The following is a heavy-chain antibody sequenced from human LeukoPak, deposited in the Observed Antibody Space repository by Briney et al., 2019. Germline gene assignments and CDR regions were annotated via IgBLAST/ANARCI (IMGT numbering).Heavy chain of an antibody. D-gene: IGHD3-10*01. V-gene: IGHV4-31*11. CDR3: ARRYYYGSGSPPPFDY. Sequence: SETLSLTCAVYGASFSGYYWSWIRQHPGKGLEWIGYIYYSGSTYYNPSLKSRVTISVDTSKNQFSLKLSSVTAADTAVYYCARRYYYGSGSPPPFDYWGQGTLVTVSS. CDR1: GASFSGYY. J-gene: IGHJ4*02. CDR2: IYYSGST.